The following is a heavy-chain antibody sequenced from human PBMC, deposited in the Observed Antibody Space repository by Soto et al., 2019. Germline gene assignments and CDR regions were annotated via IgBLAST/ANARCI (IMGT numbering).Heavy chain of an antibody. Sequence: QVQLVQSGAEVKKPGSSVKVSCKASGGTFSSYAISWVRQAPGQGLEWMGGIIPIFGTANYAQKFQGRVTITAAESTSAAYMGLRSPGSGDTAVYYCARGYDVWSGYQRYYYYYGMAVWGQGTTVTVSS. CDR1: GGTFSSYA. CDR3: ARGYDVWSGYQRYYYYYGMAV. D-gene: IGHD3-3*01. CDR2: IIPIFGTA. J-gene: IGHJ6*02. V-gene: IGHV1-69*12.